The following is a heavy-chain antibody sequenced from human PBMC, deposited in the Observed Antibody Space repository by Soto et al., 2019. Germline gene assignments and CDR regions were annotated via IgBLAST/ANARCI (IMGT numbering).Heavy chain of an antibody. CDR1: GFTFSSYA. J-gene: IGHJ6*03. CDR3: ARAVAGPYYYYYYMDV. V-gene: IGHV3-23*01. CDR2: ISGSGGST. D-gene: IGHD6-19*01. Sequence: EVQLLESGGGLVQPGGSLRLSCAASGFTFSSYAMSWVRQAPGKGLEWVSAISGSGGSTYYEDSVKGRFTISRDNSKNTLYLQMNSLRAEDTAVYYCARAVAGPYYYYYYMDVWGKGTTVTVSS.